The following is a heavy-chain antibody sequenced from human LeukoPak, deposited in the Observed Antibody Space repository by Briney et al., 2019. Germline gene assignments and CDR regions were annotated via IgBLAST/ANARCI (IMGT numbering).Heavy chain of an antibody. D-gene: IGHD2-21*01. V-gene: IGHV1-2*06. CDR3: ARDGFQGMILYVVYYMDV. J-gene: IGHJ6*03. Sequence: ASVKVSCKASGYTFTDYFIQWVRQAPGQGPEWMGRINPNTGGTNYAQKFQGRVTFTIDTSTNTAYMELSRLRPGDTAVYYCARDGFQGMILYVVYYMDVWGKGTTVTVSS. CDR1: GYTFTDYF. CDR2: INPNTGGT.